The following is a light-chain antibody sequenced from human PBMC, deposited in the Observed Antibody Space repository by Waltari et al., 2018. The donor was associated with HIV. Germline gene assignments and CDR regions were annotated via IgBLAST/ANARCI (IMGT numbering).Light chain of an antibody. CDR2: EDN. J-gene: IGLJ2*01. V-gene: IGLV6-57*01. CDR1: SGSIASNY. CDR3: QSYDSSNHVV. Sequence: NFMLTQPHSVSESPGKTVTISCTRSSGSIASNYVQWYQQRPGSSPTTVICEDNQRPSGVPARFSCSIDSSSNSASLTISGLKTEDESDYYCQSYDSSNHVVFGGGTKLTVL.